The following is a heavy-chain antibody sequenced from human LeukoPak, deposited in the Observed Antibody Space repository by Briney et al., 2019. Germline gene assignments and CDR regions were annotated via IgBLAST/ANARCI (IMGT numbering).Heavy chain of an antibody. J-gene: IGHJ6*02. V-gene: IGHV3-7*05. D-gene: IGHD6-13*01. Sequence: GGSLRLSCSASGFTFSSYWMSWVRQTPEKGLEWVANIKQDGSEKVYVDSVKGRFTISRDNAKSSLYLQMSDLRAEDTAVYYCARDPYSSSWSYGMDVWGQGTTVTVSS. CDR3: ARDPYSSSWSYGMDV. CDR1: GFTFSSYW. CDR2: IKQDGSEK.